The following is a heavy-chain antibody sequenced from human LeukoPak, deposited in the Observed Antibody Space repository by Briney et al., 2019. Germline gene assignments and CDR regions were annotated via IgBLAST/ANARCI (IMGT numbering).Heavy chain of an antibody. CDR1: GFTFSSYA. J-gene: IGHJ4*02. V-gene: IGHV3-23*01. CDR2: ISSGDRT. Sequence: GSLSLSCAASGFTFSSYAMNWVRQAPGKGLEWVAGISSGDRTFHAESVKGRFTISRDKSKDTLYLQMNSLRAEDTAVYYCAKDATASPYFHWFDNWGQGTQVIVSS. CDR3: AKDATASPYFHWFDN. D-gene: IGHD3-9*01.